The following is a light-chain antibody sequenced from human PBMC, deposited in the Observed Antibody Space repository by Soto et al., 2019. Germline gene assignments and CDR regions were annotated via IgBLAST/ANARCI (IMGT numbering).Light chain of an antibody. CDR2: VAS. CDR3: QQSDSTPYT. J-gene: IGKJ2*01. Sequence: IHMTQSPSSLSASVGDRVTITCRASQSISSNLNWYQQKPGTAPKLLIYVASSLQSGVPSRFTGSGSGTDFTLTVSSLQPEDFAIYYCQQSDSTPYTFGQGTKLEIK. CDR1: QSISSN. V-gene: IGKV1-39*01.